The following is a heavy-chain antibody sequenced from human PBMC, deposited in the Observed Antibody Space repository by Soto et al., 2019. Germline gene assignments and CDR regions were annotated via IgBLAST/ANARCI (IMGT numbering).Heavy chain of an antibody. CDR3: ASGFSGDYNSY. D-gene: IGHD4-17*01. Sequence: GGSLRLSCEASGFTFRNYAMSWVRQAPGKGLEWVSATSGSGGSTYYAGSVKGRFTISRDNSKSTVYLQMKSLRAEDTAVYYCASGFSGDYNSYWGQGNLVTVSS. CDR2: TSGSGGST. V-gene: IGHV3-23*01. CDR1: GFTFRNYA. J-gene: IGHJ4*02.